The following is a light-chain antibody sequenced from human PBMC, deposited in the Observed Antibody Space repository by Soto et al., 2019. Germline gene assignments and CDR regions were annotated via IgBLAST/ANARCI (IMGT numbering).Light chain of an antibody. J-gene: IGKJ1*01. V-gene: IGKV3-20*01. CDR3: QQYGSSSWT. CDR2: GAS. Sequence: EIVLTQSPGTLSLSPGERATLSCRASQSVSSSYLAWYQQKPGQAPRLLIYGASSRATGIPDRFSGSGSGTDFTLTISRREPEDFAVYYCQQYGSSSWTFGLGTKVEIK. CDR1: QSVSSSY.